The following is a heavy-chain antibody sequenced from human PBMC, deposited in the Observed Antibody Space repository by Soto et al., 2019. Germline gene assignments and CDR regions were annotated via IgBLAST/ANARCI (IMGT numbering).Heavy chain of an antibody. CDR2: ISAYNGNT. CDR3: ARGADYYGSGSYYNLDDYYYYMDV. CDR1: GYTFTSYG. J-gene: IGHJ6*03. Sequence: ASVKVSCKASGYTFTSYGISWVRQAPGQGLEWMGWISAYNGNTNYAQKLQGRVTMTTDTSTSTAYMELSRLRSDDTAVYYCARGADYYGSGSYYNLDDYYYYMDVWGKGTTVTVSS. V-gene: IGHV1-18*01. D-gene: IGHD3-10*01.